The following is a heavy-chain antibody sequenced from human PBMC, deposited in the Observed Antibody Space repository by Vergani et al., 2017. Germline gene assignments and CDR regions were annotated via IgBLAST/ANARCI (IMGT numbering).Heavy chain of an antibody. J-gene: IGHJ3*02. V-gene: IGHV4-31*03. CDR3: ARARGYYGDYPPYAFDI. CDR2: IYYSGST. Sequence: QVQLQESGPGLVKPSQTLSLTCTVSGGSISSGGYYWSWICQHPGKGLEWIGYIYYSGSTYYNPSLKSRVTISVDTSKNQFSLKLSSVTAADTAVYYCARARGYYGDYPPYAFDIWGQGTMVTVSS. CDR1: GGSISSGGYY. D-gene: IGHD4-17*01.